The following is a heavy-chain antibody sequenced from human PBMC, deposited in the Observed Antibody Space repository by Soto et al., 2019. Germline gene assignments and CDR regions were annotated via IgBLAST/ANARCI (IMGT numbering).Heavy chain of an antibody. CDR2: IIPLFGTA. CDR1: GGTFSTYA. CDR3: ARNDYSSSSPYYYYYGMDV. D-gene: IGHD6-6*01. J-gene: IGHJ6*02. Sequence: QVQLVQSGAEVKKPGSSVKVSCKASGGTFSTYAIDWVRQAPGQGLEWMGGIIPLFGTAKYAQKFQGRVTITADKSTSTAYMELSSLRSEDTAVYYCARNDYSSSSPYYYYYGMDVWGQGTTVTVSS. V-gene: IGHV1-69*06.